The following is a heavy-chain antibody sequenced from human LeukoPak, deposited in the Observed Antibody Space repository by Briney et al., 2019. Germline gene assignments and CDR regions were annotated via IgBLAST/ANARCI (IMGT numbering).Heavy chain of an antibody. J-gene: IGHJ3*02. CDR2: IRSKANSYAT. Sequence: GGSLRLSCAASGFTFSDSAVHWARQASGKGLEWVGRIRSKANSYATAYAASVKGRFAISRDDSKNTAYLQMNSLKTEDTAVYYCTTYYASEAFDIWGQGTMVTVSS. D-gene: IGHD2-2*01. CDR1: GFTFSDSA. V-gene: IGHV3-73*01. CDR3: TTYYASEAFDI.